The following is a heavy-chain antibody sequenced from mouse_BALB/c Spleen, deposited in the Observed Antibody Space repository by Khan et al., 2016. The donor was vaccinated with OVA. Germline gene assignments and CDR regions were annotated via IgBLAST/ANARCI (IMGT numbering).Heavy chain of an antibody. CDR1: GYSFTNYY. CDR3: TRLGTTGWFTY. CDR2: IDPFNGGT. J-gene: IGHJ3*01. Sequence: VQLKQSGPELMKPGASVKISCKASGYSFTNYYIHWVKQSHGQSLEWLGYIDPFNGGTTYNQKFKGTATLTADKSSSTAYMHLNNLTSEDSAVYYCTRLGTTGWFTYRGQGTLVTVSA. D-gene: IGHD2-13*01. V-gene: IGHV1S135*01.